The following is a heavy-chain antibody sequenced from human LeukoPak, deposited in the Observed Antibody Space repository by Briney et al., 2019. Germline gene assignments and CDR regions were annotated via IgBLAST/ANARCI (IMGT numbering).Heavy chain of an antibody. D-gene: IGHD3-16*01. Sequence: GASVKVSDTPSGYTFTGNYIHWVRLAPGQGLEWMRWINPKSGGTNYARKYQGRVTMTRVTSISAAYMEMTRLTSDDTAVYYCAREGGILGLYYFPYLVQGTLVTVSS. CDR1: GYTFTGNY. V-gene: IGHV1-2*02. J-gene: IGHJ4*02. CDR3: AREGGILGLYYFPY. CDR2: INPKSGGT.